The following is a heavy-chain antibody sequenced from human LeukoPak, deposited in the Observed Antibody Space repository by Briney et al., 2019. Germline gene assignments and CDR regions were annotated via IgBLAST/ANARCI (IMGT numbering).Heavy chain of an antibody. CDR1: GFTFSSYG. CDR3: ASYVGGDYYDSSGYFDY. D-gene: IGHD3-22*01. Sequence: PGRSLRLSCAASGFTFSSYGMHWVRQAPGKGLEWVAVIWYDGSNKYYADSVKGRFTISRDNSKNTLYLQMNSLRAEDTAVYYCASYVGGDYYDSSGYFDYRGQGTLVTVSS. CDR2: IWYDGSNK. J-gene: IGHJ4*02. V-gene: IGHV3-33*01.